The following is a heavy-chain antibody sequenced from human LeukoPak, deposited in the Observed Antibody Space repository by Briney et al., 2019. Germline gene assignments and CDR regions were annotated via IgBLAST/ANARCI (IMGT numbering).Heavy chain of an antibody. D-gene: IGHD4-17*01. Sequence: PGGSLRLSCAASGFTFSSYGMHWVRQAPGKGLEWVAVIWYDGSNKYYADSVKGRFTISRDNSKNTLYLQMNSLRAEDTAVYYCARDYSYGDSIDYWGQGALVTVSS. CDR3: ARDYSYGDSIDY. CDR1: GFTFSSYG. J-gene: IGHJ4*02. V-gene: IGHV3-33*01. CDR2: IWYDGSNK.